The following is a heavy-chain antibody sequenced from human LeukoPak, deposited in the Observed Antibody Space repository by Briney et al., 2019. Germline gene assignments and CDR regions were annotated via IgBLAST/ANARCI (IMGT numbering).Heavy chain of an antibody. D-gene: IGHD3-3*01. CDR3: ARWALLAIVLFGVVPFDY. J-gene: IGHJ4*02. Sequence: ASVKVSCKASGYTFTGYYMHWVRQAPGQGLEWMGRINPNSGGTNYAQKFQGRVTMTRDTSISTAYMELSRLRSDDTAVYYCARWALLAIVLFGVVPFDYWGQGTLVTVSS. CDR2: INPNSGGT. V-gene: IGHV1-2*06. CDR1: GYTFTGYY.